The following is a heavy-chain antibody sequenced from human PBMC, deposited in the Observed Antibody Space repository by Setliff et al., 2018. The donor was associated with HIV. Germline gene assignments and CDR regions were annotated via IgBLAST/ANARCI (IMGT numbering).Heavy chain of an antibody. D-gene: IGHD3-22*01. Sequence: GGSLRLSCAASGFTFSSYAMSWVRQAPGKGLEWVSAISGSGGSTYYADSVKGRFTISRDNSKNTLYLQTNSLRAEDTAVYYCAKDRTVVVITIFDYWGQGTLVTVSS. CDR2: ISGSGGST. CDR1: GFTFSSYA. J-gene: IGHJ4*02. V-gene: IGHV3-23*01. CDR3: AKDRTVVVITIFDY.